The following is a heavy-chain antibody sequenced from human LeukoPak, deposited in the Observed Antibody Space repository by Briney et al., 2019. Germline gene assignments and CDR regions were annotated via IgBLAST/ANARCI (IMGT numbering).Heavy chain of an antibody. CDR3: ASTLAAAGKREFDY. D-gene: IGHD6-13*01. J-gene: IGHJ4*02. V-gene: IGHV4-4*07. CDR2: IYTSGST. Sequence: PSETLSLTCTVSGGSMSSYYWSWIRQPAGKGLGWIGRIYTSGSTNYNPSLKSRVTMSVDTSKNQFSLKLSSVTAADTAVYYCASTLAAAGKREFDYWGQGTLVTVSS. CDR1: GGSMSSYY.